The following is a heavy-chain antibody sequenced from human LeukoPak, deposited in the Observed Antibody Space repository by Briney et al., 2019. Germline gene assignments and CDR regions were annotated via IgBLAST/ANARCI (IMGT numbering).Heavy chain of an antibody. V-gene: IGHV3-66*01. CDR3: ARDGGSVNWGLPYDY. CDR1: GFTVSSNY. CDR2: IYSDGST. Sequence: GGSLRLSCAASGFTVSSNYMSWVRQAPGKGLEWVSVIYSDGSTYYADSVKGRFTISRDNSKNTLYLQMNSLRAEDTAVYYCARDGGSVNWGLPYDYWGQGTLVTVSS. D-gene: IGHD7-27*01. J-gene: IGHJ4*02.